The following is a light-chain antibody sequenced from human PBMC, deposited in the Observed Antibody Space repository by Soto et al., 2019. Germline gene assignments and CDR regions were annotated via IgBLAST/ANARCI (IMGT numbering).Light chain of an antibody. CDR1: QSASSSY. CDR3: QQYGGAPLT. CDR2: AAS. Sequence: EIVLTQSPGTLSLSPGERATLSCRASQSASSSYLAWYQQKPGQAPRLLIYAASSRATGIPDRFSGSGSVTDFTLTISRLEPEDFAGYYCQQYGGAPLTFGGGTKVEIK. V-gene: IGKV3-20*01. J-gene: IGKJ4*02.